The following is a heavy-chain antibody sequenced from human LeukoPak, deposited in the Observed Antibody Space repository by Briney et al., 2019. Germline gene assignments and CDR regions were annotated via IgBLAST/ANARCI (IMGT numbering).Heavy chain of an antibody. CDR3: ASNRRSYTPFDY. V-gene: IGHV3-23*01. CDR2: ISGSGGST. CDR1: GFTFSSYG. D-gene: IGHD1-14*01. J-gene: IGHJ4*02. Sequence: GRSLRLSCAASGFTFSSYGMHWVRQAPGKGLEWVSAISGSGGSTYYADSVKGRFTISRDDSKNTLYLQMNSLRAEDTAVYYCASNRRSYTPFDYWGQGTLVTVSS.